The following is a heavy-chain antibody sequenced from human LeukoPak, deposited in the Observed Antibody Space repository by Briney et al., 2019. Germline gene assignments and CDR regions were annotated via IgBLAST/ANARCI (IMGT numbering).Heavy chain of an antibody. Sequence: GGSLRLSCAASGFTFSNYWMHWVRQVPGKGLVWVSRINPSGSSTTYADSVKGRFTISRDNAKNTLYLQMNSLRAEDTAVYYCARVRAYDILTGYYSDTFDYWGQGTLVTVSS. CDR3: ARVRAYDILTGYYSDTFDY. D-gene: IGHD3-9*01. V-gene: IGHV3-74*01. CDR1: GFTFSNYW. CDR2: INPSGSST. J-gene: IGHJ4*02.